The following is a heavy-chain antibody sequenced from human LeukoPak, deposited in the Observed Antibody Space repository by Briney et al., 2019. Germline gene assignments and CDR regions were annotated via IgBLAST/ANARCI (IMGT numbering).Heavy chain of an antibody. CDR3: ARDYYDSSGYYRGGDYFDY. J-gene: IGHJ4*02. CDR1: GYTFTSYG. D-gene: IGHD3-22*01. V-gene: IGHV1-18*01. Sequence: GASVKVSCKASGYTFTSYGISWVRQVPGQGLEWMGWISAYNGNTNYAQKLQGRVTMTTDTSTSTAYMELRSLRSDDTAVYYCARDYYDSSGYYRGGDYFDYWGQGTLVTVSS. CDR2: ISAYNGNT.